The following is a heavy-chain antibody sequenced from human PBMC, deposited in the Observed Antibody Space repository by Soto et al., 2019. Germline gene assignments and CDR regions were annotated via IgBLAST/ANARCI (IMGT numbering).Heavy chain of an antibody. CDR1: GGSISSYY. V-gene: IGHV4-59*08. J-gene: IGHJ6*03. Sequence: SETLSLTCTVSGGSISSYYWSWIRQPPGKGLEWIGYIYYSGSTNYNPSLKSRVTISVDTSKNQFSLKLSSVTAADTAVYYCASTYGSGPLYYYYYMDVWGKGTTVTVSS. D-gene: IGHD3-10*01. CDR2: IYYSGST. CDR3: ASTYGSGPLYYYYYMDV.